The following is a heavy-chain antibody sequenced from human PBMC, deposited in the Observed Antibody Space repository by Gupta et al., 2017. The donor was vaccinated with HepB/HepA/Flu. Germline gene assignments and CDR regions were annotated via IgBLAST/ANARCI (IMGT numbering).Heavy chain of an antibody. CDR3: ARGVAAAGTAY. J-gene: IGHJ4*02. D-gene: IGHD6-13*01. Sequence: QVQLQQWGAGLLKPSETLSLTCAVYGGSFSGYYWSWIRQPPGKGLEWIGEINHSGSTNYNPSLKSRVTISVDTSKNQFSLKLSSVTAADTAVYYCARGVAAAGTAYWGQGTLVTGSS. V-gene: IGHV4-34*01. CDR1: GGSFSGYY. CDR2: INHSGST.